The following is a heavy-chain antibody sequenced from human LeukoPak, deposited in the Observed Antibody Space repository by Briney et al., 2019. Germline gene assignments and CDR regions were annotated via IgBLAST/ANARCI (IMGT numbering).Heavy chain of an antibody. CDR3: ARHLDVHGQGEFDY. Sequence: GSLRLPCAASGFTFSSYAMSWVRQPPGKGLEWIGSIYYSGSTYYNPSLKSRVTISVDTSKNQFSLKLSSVTAADTAVYYCARHLDVHGQGEFDYWGQGTLVAVSS. CDR1: GFTFSSYA. V-gene: IGHV4-39*01. J-gene: IGHJ4*02. D-gene: IGHD3-10*02. CDR2: IYYSGST.